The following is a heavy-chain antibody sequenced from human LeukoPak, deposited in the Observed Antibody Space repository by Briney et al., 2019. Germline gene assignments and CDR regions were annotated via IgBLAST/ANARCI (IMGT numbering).Heavy chain of an antibody. CDR2: ISSSSSTI. Sequence: GGSLRLSCAASGFTFSSYSMNWVRQAPGKGLEWVSYISSSSSTIYYADSVKGRFTISRDNAKNSLYLQMNSLRAEDTAVYYCARDSCGSGSYYKGALGYWGQGTLVTVSS. J-gene: IGHJ4*02. D-gene: IGHD3-10*01. CDR1: GFTFSSYS. CDR3: ARDSCGSGSYYKGALGY. V-gene: IGHV3-48*01.